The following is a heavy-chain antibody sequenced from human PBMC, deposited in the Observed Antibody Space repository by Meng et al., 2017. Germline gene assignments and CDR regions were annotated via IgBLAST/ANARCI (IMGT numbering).Heavy chain of an antibody. CDR3: ATFYYYDSSGYYPRGYYYYYGMDV. CDR2: ISGSGGST. V-gene: IGHV3-23*01. J-gene: IGHJ6*02. D-gene: IGHD3-22*01. CDR1: GFTFSDYY. Sequence: GESLKISCAASGFTFSDYYMSWIRQAPGKGLEWVSAISGSGGSTYYADSVKGRFTISRDNSKTTLYLQMNSLRAEDTAVYYCATFYYYDSSGYYPRGYYYYYGMDVWGQGTTVTVSS.